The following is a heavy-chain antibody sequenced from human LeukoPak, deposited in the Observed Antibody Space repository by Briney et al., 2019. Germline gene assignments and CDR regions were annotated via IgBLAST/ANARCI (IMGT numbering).Heavy chain of an antibody. J-gene: IGHJ6*02. Sequence: SQTLSLTCAASGGPFSGYYWNCISQPPGKGLEWVGEINHSGDINYNPSLKSRVTISVDTSKNQFSLKVRSVTAADTAVYFCARAPRCYDDSGGYNNYYYCAMDVWGQGTTVTVSS. CDR3: ARAPRCYDDSGGYNNYYYCAMDV. V-gene: IGHV4-34*01. CDR2: INHSGDI. CDR1: GGPFSGYY. D-gene: IGHD3-22*01.